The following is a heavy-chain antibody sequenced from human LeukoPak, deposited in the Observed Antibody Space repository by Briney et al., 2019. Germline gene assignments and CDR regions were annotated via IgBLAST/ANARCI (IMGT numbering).Heavy chain of an antibody. V-gene: IGHV4-59*08. CDR1: GGSISSYY. CDR2: IYYSGST. J-gene: IGHJ5*02. CDR3: ARFTQWELRSSWFDP. Sequence: PSETLSLTCTVSGGSISSYYWSWIRQPPGKGLEWIGYIYYSGSTNYNPSLKSRVTMSVDTSKNQFSLKLSSVTAADTAVYYCARFTQWELRSSWFDPWGQGTLVTVSS. D-gene: IGHD1-26*01.